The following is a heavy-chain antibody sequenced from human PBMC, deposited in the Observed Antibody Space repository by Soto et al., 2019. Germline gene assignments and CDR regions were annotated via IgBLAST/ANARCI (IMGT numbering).Heavy chain of an antibody. CDR1: GFTFSDHS. CDR2: ISTRGSST. J-gene: IGHJ4*02. Sequence: QVRLVESGGGLVKPGGSLRLSCAASGFTFSDHSMSWIRQAPGKGLEWVSYISTRGSSTYYADSVKGRFTVSRDNAKNSLYLKMNSLRAEDTAVYYCARDCSSTICYRDWGRGTLVTVSS. D-gene: IGHD2-2*02. CDR3: ARDCSSTICYRD. V-gene: IGHV3-11*01.